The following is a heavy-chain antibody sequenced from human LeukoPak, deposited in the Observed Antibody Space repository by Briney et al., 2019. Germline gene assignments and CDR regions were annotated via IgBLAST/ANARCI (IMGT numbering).Heavy chain of an antibody. D-gene: IGHD6-19*01. Sequence: GSVSVSCTASGETFTGYYMHGVRQAPGEGVERVGGIYPNSGGTNYAQKFQGRVTMTRDTSISTAYMELSRLRSDDTAVYYCARDLSSGWYPYYYYYGMDVWGQGTTVTVSS. CDR1: GETFTGYY. CDR2: IYPNSGGT. V-gene: IGHV1-2*02. J-gene: IGHJ6*02. CDR3: ARDLSSGWYPYYYYYGMDV.